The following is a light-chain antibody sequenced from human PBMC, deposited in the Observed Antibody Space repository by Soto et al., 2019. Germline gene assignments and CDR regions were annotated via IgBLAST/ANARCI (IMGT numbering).Light chain of an antibody. V-gene: IGKV1-9*01. J-gene: IGKJ2*01. CDR3: QQLSYYPRT. CDR1: QDVSSY. CDR2: AAS. Sequence: IRMTQSPSSLSASTGDRVTITCRASQDVSSYLVWYQHKAGKAPELLIYAASTLQSGVPLRFSGSGSGTEFTLTISSLQPEDFATYYCQQLSYYPRTFGQGTKVDIK.